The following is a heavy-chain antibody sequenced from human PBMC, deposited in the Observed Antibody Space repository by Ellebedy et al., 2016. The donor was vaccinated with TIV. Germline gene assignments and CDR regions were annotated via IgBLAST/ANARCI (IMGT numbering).Heavy chain of an antibody. CDR3: AKDESVGEVPRPFDY. CDR1: RFTFSIFG. Sequence: GESLEISXAASRFTFSIFGLHWVRQAPGKGLEWVALISSDGRKKYYADSVRGRFTISRDNSKNTPYLQMDSLRVEDTAIYYCAKDESVGEVPRPFDYWGQGTLVTASS. J-gene: IGHJ4*02. V-gene: IGHV3-30*18. D-gene: IGHD3-10*01. CDR2: ISSDGRKK.